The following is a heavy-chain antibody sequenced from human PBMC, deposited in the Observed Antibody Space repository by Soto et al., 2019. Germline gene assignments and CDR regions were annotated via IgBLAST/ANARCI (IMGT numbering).Heavy chain of an antibody. CDR2: IIPIFGTA. CDR1: GGTFSSYA. CDR3: ARSPSIVVVPDWFDP. Sequence: SVKVSCKASGGTFSSYAISWVRQAPGQGLEWMGGIIPIFGTANYAQKFQGRVTITADESTSTAYMELSSLRSEDTAVYYCARSPSIVVVPDWFDPWGQGTLVTVSS. J-gene: IGHJ5*02. V-gene: IGHV1-69*13. D-gene: IGHD2-2*01.